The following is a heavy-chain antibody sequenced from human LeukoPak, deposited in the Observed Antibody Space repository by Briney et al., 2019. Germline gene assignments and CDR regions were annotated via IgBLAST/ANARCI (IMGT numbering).Heavy chain of an antibody. CDR3: AKERYDGSGAACDN. V-gene: IGHV3-21*04. Sequence: GSLRLSCAASGFICSIYSMNWVRQAPGKGLEWVSSISSSSIYIYYADSVKGRFTISRDNAKNSLYLQMNSLRAEDTALYYCAKERYDGSGAACDNWGQGTLVTVSS. D-gene: IGHD3-10*01. J-gene: IGHJ4*02. CDR2: ISSSSIYI. CDR1: GFICSIYS.